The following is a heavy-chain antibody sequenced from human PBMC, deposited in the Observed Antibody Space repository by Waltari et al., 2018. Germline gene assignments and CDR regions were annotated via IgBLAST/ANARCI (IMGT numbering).Heavy chain of an antibody. D-gene: IGHD4-17*01. V-gene: IGHV1-69*13. CDR2: IVPSVGTA. J-gene: IGHJ4*02. Sequence: QVQLVQSGAEVKKPGSSVKVSCKASGGTFSSYAISWVRQAPGQGLGLVGGIVPSVGTANNDHKFQGRGTFTADESTSTAYMELSSLRSEDTAVYYCARVATVTPTGPYYFDYWGQGTLVTVSS. CDR3: ARVATVTPTGPYYFDY. CDR1: GGTFSSYA.